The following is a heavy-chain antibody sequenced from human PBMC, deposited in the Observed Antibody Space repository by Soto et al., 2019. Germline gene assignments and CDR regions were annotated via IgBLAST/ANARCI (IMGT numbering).Heavy chain of an antibody. Sequence: IGAYWDMKNQTPWKGLEWLVSFYYTGGTYSTYYNPSLKRRVTISVDAPKRQFSLTLRSVTAADTAVYYCASPRQGNYGFLSGYSALDYWSQGTLVTVS. CDR2: FYYTGGTYST. J-gene: IGHJ4*02. CDR3: ASPRQGNYGFLSGYSALDY. V-gene: IGHV4-39*01. CDR1: IGAY. D-gene: IGHD3-3*01.